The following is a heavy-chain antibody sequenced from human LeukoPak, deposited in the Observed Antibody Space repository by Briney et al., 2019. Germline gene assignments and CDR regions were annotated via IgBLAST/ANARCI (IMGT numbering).Heavy chain of an antibody. J-gene: IGHJ4*02. CDR3: AKVAVPATEYYFDY. Sequence: GGSLRLSCAASGFTASSDYMSWVRQAPGKGLEWVSVIYSSGITYYPDSVKGRFTISRDNSKNTLYLQMNSLRAEDTAVYYCAKVAVPATEYYFDYWGQGTLVTVSS. V-gene: IGHV3-53*01. D-gene: IGHD2-2*01. CDR2: IYSSGIT. CDR1: GFTASSDY.